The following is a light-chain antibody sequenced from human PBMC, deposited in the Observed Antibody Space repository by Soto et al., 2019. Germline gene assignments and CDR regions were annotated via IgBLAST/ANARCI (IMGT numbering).Light chain of an antibody. J-gene: IGKJ1*01. V-gene: IGKV1-27*01. Sequence: DIQMTQSPSSLSASVGDRVTITCRASQDIRNYLAWYQQKPGQVPKLLIYAASALQSGVPFRFSGSGSGTDFTLTISSLQPEDVATYYCQKYNSGPQTFGQGTKVDIK. CDR2: AAS. CDR3: QKYNSGPQT. CDR1: QDIRNY.